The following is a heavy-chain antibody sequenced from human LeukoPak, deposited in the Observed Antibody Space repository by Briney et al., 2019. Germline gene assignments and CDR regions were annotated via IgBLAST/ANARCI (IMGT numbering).Heavy chain of an antibody. CDR3: ASKRGYGYALGD. J-gene: IGHJ4*02. CDR1: GFTFSNYA. D-gene: IGHD5-18*01. CDR2: ISSNGGST. V-gene: IGHV3-64*01. Sequence: PGGSLRLSCAASGFTFSNYAMHWVRQAPGKGLEYVSAISSNGGSTYYANSVTGRFTISRDNSKKTLYLQMGSLRAEDMAVYYCASKRGYGYALGDWGQGTLVTVSS.